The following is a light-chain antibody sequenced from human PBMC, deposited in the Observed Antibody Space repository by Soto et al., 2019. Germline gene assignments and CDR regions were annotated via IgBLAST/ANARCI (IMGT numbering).Light chain of an antibody. Sequence: QSALTQPPSASGTPGQTVTISCSGTNSNIGPNFVYWYQQLPRTAPRLLIHRNDQRPSGVPERFSASKSDTSGSLVISGLRSEDEADYYCAAWDDRLSSPVFGGGTKLTVL. CDR2: RND. J-gene: IGLJ3*02. V-gene: IGLV1-47*01. CDR1: NSNIGPNF. CDR3: AAWDDRLSSPV.